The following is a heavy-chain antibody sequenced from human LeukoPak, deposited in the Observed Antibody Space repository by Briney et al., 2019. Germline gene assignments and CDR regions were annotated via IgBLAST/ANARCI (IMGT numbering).Heavy chain of an antibody. J-gene: IGHJ4*02. CDR3: ARGFPYRHFDY. CDR1: GGSISSYY. CDR2: IYYSGST. V-gene: IGHV4-59*01. D-gene: IGHD4-11*01. Sequence: SETLSLTCTVSGGSISSYYWSWIRQPPGKGLEWIGYIYYSGSTNYNPSLKSRVTISVDTPKNQFSLKLSSVTAADTAVYYCARGFPYRHFDYWGQGTLVTVSS.